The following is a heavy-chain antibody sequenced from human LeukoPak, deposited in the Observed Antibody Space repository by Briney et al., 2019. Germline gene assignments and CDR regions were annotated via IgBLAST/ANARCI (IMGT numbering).Heavy chain of an antibody. V-gene: IGHV5-51*01. CDR3: ARLNGAMGCSSTSCYTGGYYYYYYMDV. D-gene: IGHD2-2*02. Sequence: GESLKISCKGSGYSFTSYWIGWVRQLPGKGLEWMGIIYPGDSDTRYSPSFQGQVTISADKSISTAYLQWSSLKASDTAMYYCARLNGAMGCSSTSCYTGGYYYYYYMDVWGKGTTVTVSS. CDR1: GYSFTSYW. J-gene: IGHJ6*03. CDR2: IYPGDSDT.